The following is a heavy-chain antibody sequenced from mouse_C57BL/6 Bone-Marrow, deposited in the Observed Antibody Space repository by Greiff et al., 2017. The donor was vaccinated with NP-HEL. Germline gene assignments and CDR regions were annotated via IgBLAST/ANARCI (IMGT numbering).Heavy chain of an antibody. CDR1: GYTFTSYW. Sequence: VQLQQPGAELVKPGASVKLSCKASGYTFTSYWMPWVKQRPGQGLEWIGMIHPNSGSTNYNEKFKSKATLTVDKSSSTAYMQLSSLTSEDSAVYCCARRPSPHYFGDWGKGTTLSVSS. V-gene: IGHV1-64*01. CDR3: ARRPSPHYFGD. J-gene: IGHJ2*01. CDR2: IHPNSGST. D-gene: IGHD1-1*01.